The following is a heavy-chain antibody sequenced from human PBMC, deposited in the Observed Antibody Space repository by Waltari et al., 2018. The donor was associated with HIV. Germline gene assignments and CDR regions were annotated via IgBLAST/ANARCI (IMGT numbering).Heavy chain of an antibody. CDR3: VRGGGSWLQETHYYKGLDV. CDR2: MWAYEGNL. J-gene: IGHJ6*02. CDR1: GYDFTSHG. V-gene: IGHV1-18*01. D-gene: IGHD5-12*01. Sequence: QVQLMQSGPETRKPGASVKISCRAAGYDFTSHGITWVRQAPGQRLEWVGWMWAYEGNLDVEGRFKDRVSLTTDTSTATVFLEVHSLTIDDTATYYCVRGGGSWLQETHYYKGLDVWGPGTTVIVSS.